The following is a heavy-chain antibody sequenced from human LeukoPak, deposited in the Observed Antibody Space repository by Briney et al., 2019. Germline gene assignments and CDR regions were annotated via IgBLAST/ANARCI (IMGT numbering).Heavy chain of an antibody. CDR1: GFTFSSYA. Sequence: PGGTLRLSCSASGFTFSSYAMSWVRQAPGKGLEWVSAIRASGGTACYADSVKGRFTISRDDSKNTLYLQMNNLRAEDTAVYYCAKDGAWLRFDDWGQGILVTVSS. D-gene: IGHD5-12*01. CDR3: AKDGAWLRFDD. J-gene: IGHJ4*02. CDR2: IRASGGTA. V-gene: IGHV3-23*01.